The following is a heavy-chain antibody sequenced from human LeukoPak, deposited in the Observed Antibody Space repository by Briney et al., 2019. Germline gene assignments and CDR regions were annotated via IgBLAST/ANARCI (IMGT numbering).Heavy chain of an antibody. V-gene: IGHV1-18*01. CDR3: ARGGSIMITFGGVPNDY. J-gene: IGHJ4*02. CDR2: ISAYNGNT. CDR1: GYTFTSYG. Sequence: ASVKVSCKASGYTFTSYGISWVRQAPGQGLEWMGWISAYNGNTNYAQKLQGRVTMTTDTSTSTAYMELRSLRPDDTAVYYCARGGSIMITFGGVPNDYWGQGTLVTVSS. D-gene: IGHD3-16*01.